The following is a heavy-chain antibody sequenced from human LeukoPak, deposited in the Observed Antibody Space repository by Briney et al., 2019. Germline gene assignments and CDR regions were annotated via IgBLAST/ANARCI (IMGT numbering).Heavy chain of an antibody. CDR1: GGSISSGDYY. D-gene: IGHD3-22*01. J-gene: IGHJ5*02. CDR3: ARPYYYDSRIDP. Sequence: SETLSLTCTVSGGSISSGDYYWSWIRQPPGKGLEWIAYMYYSGSTYYNPSLKSRVTMSADMSKNQLSLKLSSVTAAVTAVYYCARPYYYDSRIDPWGQGILVTVSS. CDR2: MYYSGST. V-gene: IGHV4-30-4*01.